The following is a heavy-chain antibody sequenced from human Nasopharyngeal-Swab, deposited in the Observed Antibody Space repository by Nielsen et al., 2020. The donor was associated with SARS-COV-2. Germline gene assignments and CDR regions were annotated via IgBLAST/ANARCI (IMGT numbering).Heavy chain of an antibody. J-gene: IGHJ5*02. CDR3: ASEPGGMAAPGKHFDP. D-gene: IGHD6-13*01. V-gene: IGHV1-46*01. Sequence: WVRQAPGQGLEWMGVITPSGGATNYARKFRGRVTMTRDPSTNTVYLDLSSLKSEDTAVYFCASEPGGMAAPGKHFDPWGQGTRVTVSS. CDR2: ITPSGGAT.